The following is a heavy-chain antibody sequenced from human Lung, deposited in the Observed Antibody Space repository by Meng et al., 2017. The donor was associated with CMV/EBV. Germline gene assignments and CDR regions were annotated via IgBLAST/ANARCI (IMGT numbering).Heavy chain of an antibody. Sequence: GEXXKISCAASGFTFSSYWMSWVRQAPGKGLEWVANIKQDGSEKYYVDSVEGRFTISRDNAKNSLYLQMNSLRAEDTAVYYCARGRVGTTWLDWGQGTLVTVSS. J-gene: IGHJ4*02. V-gene: IGHV3-7*01. CDR3: ARGRVGTTWLD. D-gene: IGHD2/OR15-2a*01. CDR1: GFTFSSYW. CDR2: IKQDGSEK.